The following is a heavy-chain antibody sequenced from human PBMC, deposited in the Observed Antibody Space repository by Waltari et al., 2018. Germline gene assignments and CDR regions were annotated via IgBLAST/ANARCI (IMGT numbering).Heavy chain of an antibody. V-gene: IGHV3-23*04. CDR2: ISGSGGST. Sequence: EVQVVESGGRLVQPGGSLRLSCTGSGFSFGNYAMTWVRQAPGKGLEWVSTISGSGGSTYYADSVKGRFTISRDNFKNTLYVQMNSLRVEDTAVYYCAKGRTVTTGQAIDHWGQGTLVTVSS. D-gene: IGHD4-17*01. CDR3: AKGRTVTTGQAIDH. CDR1: GFSFGNYA. J-gene: IGHJ5*02.